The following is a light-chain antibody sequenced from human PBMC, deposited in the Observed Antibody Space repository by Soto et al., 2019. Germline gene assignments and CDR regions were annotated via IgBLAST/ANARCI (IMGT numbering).Light chain of an antibody. CDR2: DAS. Sequence: PGERATVSCRASQSVSRSNLAWYEHKPGQAPRLLIYDASIRATGIPARFSGSGSETDFTLTISSLEPEDFAVYYCQQRASWVTFGQGTRLEIK. J-gene: IGKJ5*01. CDR3: QQRASWVT. V-gene: IGKV3D-20*02. CDR1: QSVSRSN.